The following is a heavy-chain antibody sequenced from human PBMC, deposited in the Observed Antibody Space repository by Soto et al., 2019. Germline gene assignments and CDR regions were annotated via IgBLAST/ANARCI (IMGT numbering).Heavy chain of an antibody. D-gene: IGHD3-10*01. V-gene: IGHV4-59*01. CDR2: IYYSGST. CDR3: ARVWGGAFDF. Sequence: SETMSVTCTVAGGSISSYYWSWIRQTPGKGLEWIGYIYYSGSTNYNPSLKSRVTISVDTSKNQFSLKLSSVTAADTAVYYCARVWGGAFDFWGQGTMVTVSS. J-gene: IGHJ3*01. CDR1: GGSISSYY.